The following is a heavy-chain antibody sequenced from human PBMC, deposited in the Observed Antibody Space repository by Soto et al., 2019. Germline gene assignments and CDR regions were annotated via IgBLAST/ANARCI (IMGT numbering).Heavy chain of an antibody. V-gene: IGHV3-48*03. D-gene: IGHD3-10*01. CDR2: ISSSGSTI. CDR1: GFTFSSYE. J-gene: IGHJ4*02. Sequence: PGGSLRLSFAASGFTFSSYEMTWVRQAPGKGLEWVSYISSSGSTIYYADSVKGRFTISRDNAKNSLYLQMNSLRAEDTAVYYCARQHRPYYYGSGSYPRWGQGTLVTVSS. CDR3: ARQHRPYYYGSGSYPR.